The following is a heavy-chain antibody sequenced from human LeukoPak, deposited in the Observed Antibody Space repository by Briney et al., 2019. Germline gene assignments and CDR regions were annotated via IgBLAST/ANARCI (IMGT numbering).Heavy chain of an antibody. CDR1: GFSFSSYE. V-gene: IGHV3-48*03. CDR2: ISPSGSTT. J-gene: IGHJ4*02. D-gene: IGHD5-18*01. CDR3: ARADWDTAMIDY. Sequence: PGGSLRLSCAASGFSFSSYEMNWVRQAPGKGLEWVSYISPSGSTTYYTDSVKGRFTISRDNAKNSLYLQMNSLRAEDTAVYYCARADWDTAMIDYWGQGTLVTVSS.